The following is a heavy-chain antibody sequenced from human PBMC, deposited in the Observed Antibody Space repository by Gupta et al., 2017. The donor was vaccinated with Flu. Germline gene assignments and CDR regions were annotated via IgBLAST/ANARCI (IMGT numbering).Heavy chain of an antibody. CDR1: GVTFSGHS. CDR3: ARDGVGFMDV. J-gene: IGHJ6*04. D-gene: IGHD3-10*01. V-gene: IGHV3-21*01. Sequence: EVQLVESGGGLVKPGGSLRLSCAVSGVTFSGHSMNWARQAPGKGLEWVSSISSSSTYRSYAESVKGRFTISRDNAKNSLYLQMDSLRAEDTAVYYCARDGVGFMDVWGKGTTVTVSS. CDR2: ISSSSTYR.